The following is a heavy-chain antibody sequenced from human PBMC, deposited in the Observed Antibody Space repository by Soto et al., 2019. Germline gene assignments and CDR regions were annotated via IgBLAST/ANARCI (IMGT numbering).Heavy chain of an antibody. J-gene: IGHJ3*02. CDR2: IYYSGST. D-gene: IGHD3-3*01. V-gene: IGHV4-39*01. CDR1: GGSISSSSYY. Sequence: SETLSLTCTVSGGSISSSSYYWGWIRQPPGKGLEWIGSIYYSGSTYYNPSLKSRVTISVDTSKNQFSLKLSSVTAADTAVYYCARVIWSGVFGPGAFDIWGQGTMVTVSS. CDR3: ARVIWSGVFGPGAFDI.